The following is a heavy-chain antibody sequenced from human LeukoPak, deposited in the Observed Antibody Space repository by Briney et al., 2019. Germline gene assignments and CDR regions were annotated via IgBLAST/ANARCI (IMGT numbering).Heavy chain of an antibody. J-gene: IGHJ4*02. CDR1: GFTFSSYA. CDR2: ISGSGGTS. CDR3: AKDLYYGSGSYQVDN. V-gene: IGHV3-23*01. D-gene: IGHD3-10*01. Sequence: GGSLRLSCAASGFTFSSYAMTWVRQAPGKGLEWVSAISGSGGTSYYADSVKGRFTISRDNSKNTLYLQMNSLRAEDTAVYYCAKDLYYGSGSYQVDNWGREPWSPSPQ.